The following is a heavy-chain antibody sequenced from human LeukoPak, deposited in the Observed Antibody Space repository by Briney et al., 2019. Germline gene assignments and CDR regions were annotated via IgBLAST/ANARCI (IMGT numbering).Heavy chain of an antibody. J-gene: IGHJ4*02. CDR1: GFIFSSHN. D-gene: IGHD6-19*01. Sequence: PGGSLRLSCAASGFIFSSHNMNWVRQAPGKGLEWVSSISSSSNYIYYADSVKGRFTISRDNAKNSLYLQMNSLRAEDTAVYYCAKDPGSSGWYENYFDYWGQGTLVTVSS. CDR3: AKDPGSSGWYENYFDY. CDR2: ISSSSNYI. V-gene: IGHV3-21*01.